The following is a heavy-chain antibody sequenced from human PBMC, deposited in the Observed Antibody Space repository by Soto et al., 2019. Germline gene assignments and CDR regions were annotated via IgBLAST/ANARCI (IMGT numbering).Heavy chain of an antibody. Sequence: SETLSLTCTVSGGSISSYYWSWIRQPPGKGLEWIGYIYYSGSTNYNPSLKSRVTISVDTSKNQFSLKLSSVTAADTAVYYCARAQGRNYGMDVWGQGTTVTVSS. V-gene: IGHV4-59*01. CDR2: IYYSGST. CDR3: ARAQGRNYGMDV. J-gene: IGHJ6*02. D-gene: IGHD3-10*01. CDR1: GGSISSYY.